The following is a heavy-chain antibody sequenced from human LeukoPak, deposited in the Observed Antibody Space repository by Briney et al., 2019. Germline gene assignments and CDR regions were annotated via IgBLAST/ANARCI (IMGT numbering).Heavy chain of an antibody. J-gene: IGHJ3*02. Sequence: GSLRLSCAASGFTFSSYSMNWVRQAPGKGLEWVSSISSSSSYIYYADSVKGRFTISRDNAKNSLYLQMNSLRAEDTAVYYCARDVYYYDSSGPGRAFDIWGQGTMVTVSS. CDR2: ISSSSSYI. V-gene: IGHV3-21*01. CDR1: GFTFSSYS. CDR3: ARDVYYYDSSGPGRAFDI. D-gene: IGHD3-22*01.